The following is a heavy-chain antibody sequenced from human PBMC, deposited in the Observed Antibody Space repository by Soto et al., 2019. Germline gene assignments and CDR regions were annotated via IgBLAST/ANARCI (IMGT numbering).Heavy chain of an antibody. CDR1: GGSIISQY. CDR3: ARGPYTSGWFAFDY. J-gene: IGHJ4*02. V-gene: IGHV4-4*07. Sequence: SETLSLTCTVSGGSIISQYWSWIRQPAGKGLEWIGRIYNNANTNYNPSLKCRVTMSVDTSKNQFSLKLSSVTAAETAVYYCARGPYTSGWFAFDYWGQGILVTVS. CDR2: IYNNANT. D-gene: IGHD6-19*01.